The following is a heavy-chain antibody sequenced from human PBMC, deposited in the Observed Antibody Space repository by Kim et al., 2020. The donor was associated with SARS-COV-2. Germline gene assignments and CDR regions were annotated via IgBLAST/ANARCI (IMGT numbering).Heavy chain of an antibody. D-gene: IGHD3-10*01. J-gene: IGHJ4*02. CDR1: GFTFSSYA. CDR2: ISSNGGST. CDR3: VKREVYYYGSGSYPPFDY. Sequence: GGSLRLSCSASGFTFSSYAMHWVRQAPGKGLEYVSAISSNGGSTYYADSVKGRFTISRDNSKNTLYLQMSSLRAEDTAVYYCVKREVYYYGSGSYPPFDYWGQGTLVTVSS. V-gene: IGHV3-64D*09.